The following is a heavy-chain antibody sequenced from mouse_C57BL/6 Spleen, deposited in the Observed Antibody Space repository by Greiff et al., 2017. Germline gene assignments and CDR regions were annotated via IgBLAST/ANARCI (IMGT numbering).Heavy chain of an antibody. V-gene: IGHV1-82*01. Sequence: QVQLQQSGPELVKPGASVKISCKASGYAFSSYWMNWVKQRPGKGLEWIGRIYPGDGDTNYNEKFKGKATMTTDKSSNTTYMQLSSLTSEDSAVYVCDSPRHSGSCCYAMGYWGQGTSVTVSS. CDR1: GYAFSSYW. J-gene: IGHJ4*01. D-gene: IGHD1-1*01. CDR3: DSPRHSGSCCYAMGY. CDR2: IYPGDGDT.